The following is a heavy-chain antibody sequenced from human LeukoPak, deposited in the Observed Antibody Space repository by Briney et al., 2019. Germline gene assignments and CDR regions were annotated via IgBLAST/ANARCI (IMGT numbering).Heavy chain of an antibody. Sequence: SQTLSLTCTVSGGSISSGGYYWSWIRQHPGKGLEWIGYIYYSGSTYYNPSLKSRVTTSVDTSKNQFSLKLSSVTAADTAVYYCARGEGLITMVRGVLISNWFDPWGQGTLVTVSS. D-gene: IGHD3-10*01. J-gene: IGHJ5*02. CDR2: IYYSGST. V-gene: IGHV4-31*03. CDR1: GGSISSGGYY. CDR3: ARGEGLITMVRGVLISNWFDP.